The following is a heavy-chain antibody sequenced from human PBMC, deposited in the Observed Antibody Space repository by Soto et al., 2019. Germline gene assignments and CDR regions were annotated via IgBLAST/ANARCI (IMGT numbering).Heavy chain of an antibody. CDR2: INHSGST. J-gene: IGHJ4*02. V-gene: IGHV4-34*01. D-gene: IGHD7-27*01. CDR1: GGSFSGYY. CDR3: ARGWGRIFDY. Sequence: HVQLQPWGAGLLKPSETLSLPCAVYGGSFSGYYWNWIRQPPGKGLEWIGEINHSGSTNYNPSLKSRVTISVDTSKTQFSLKLSSVTAADTAVYYCARGWGRIFDYWGQGTLVTVSS.